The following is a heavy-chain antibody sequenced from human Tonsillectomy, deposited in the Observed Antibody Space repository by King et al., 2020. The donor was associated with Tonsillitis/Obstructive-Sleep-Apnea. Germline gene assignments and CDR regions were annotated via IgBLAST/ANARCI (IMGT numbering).Heavy chain of an antibody. CDR2: INPSDGIT. Sequence: VQLVESGAEVKMPGASVRVSCKASGYSFTTLYVHWVRQAPGQGLEWLEIINPSDGITTYAQKFQGRVNMTRDTSTSTVYIELSRLRPDDTAVYYCARDTPIDRVIDCWGQGTLVTVSS. J-gene: IGHJ4*02. CDR1: GYSFTTLY. V-gene: IGHV1-46*01. CDR3: ARDTPIDRVIDC.